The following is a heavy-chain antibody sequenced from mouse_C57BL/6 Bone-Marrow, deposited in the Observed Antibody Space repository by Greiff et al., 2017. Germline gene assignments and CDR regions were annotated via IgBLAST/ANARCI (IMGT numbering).Heavy chain of an antibody. CDR3: ARNVEISSITTVTTGYFDV. CDR2: IWTGGGT. J-gene: IGHJ1*03. Sequence: QVQLKESGPGLVAPSQSLSITCTVSGFSLTSYAISWVRQPPGKGLEWLGVIWTGGGTNYNSALKSRLSISKDNSKSQVFIKMNSLQTDDTARYYCARNVEISSITTVTTGYFDVWGTGTTVTVSS. V-gene: IGHV2-9-1*01. CDR1: GFSLTSYA. D-gene: IGHD1-1*01.